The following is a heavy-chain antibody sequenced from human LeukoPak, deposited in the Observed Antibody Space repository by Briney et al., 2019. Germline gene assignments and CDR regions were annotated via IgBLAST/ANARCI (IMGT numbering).Heavy chain of an antibody. CDR2: ISSSSSTI. Sequence: GGSLRLSCAASGFTFSSYSMNWVRQAPGKGLEWVSYISSSSSTIYYADSVKGRFTISRDNAKNSLYLQMNSLRAEDTAVYYCARCMHDYGDSADDYWGQGTLVTVSS. V-gene: IGHV3-48*04. J-gene: IGHJ4*02. CDR3: ARCMHDYGDSADDY. D-gene: IGHD4-17*01. CDR1: GFTFSSYS.